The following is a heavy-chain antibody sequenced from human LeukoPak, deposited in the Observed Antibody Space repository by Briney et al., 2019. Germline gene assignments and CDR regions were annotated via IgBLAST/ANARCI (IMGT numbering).Heavy chain of an antibody. D-gene: IGHD3-22*01. J-gene: IGHJ4*02. CDR2: IDWDDDK. V-gene: IGHV2-70*20. CDR1: GFSLSTSGMC. CDR3: ARGIYDSSGYYLFDY. Sequence: SGPTLVNPTQTLTLTCTFSGFSLSTSGMCVSWVRQPPGKALEWLALIDWDDDKYYSTSLKTRLTISKDTSKSQVVLTMTNMDPVDTATYYCARGIYDSSGYYLFDYWGQGTLVTVSS.